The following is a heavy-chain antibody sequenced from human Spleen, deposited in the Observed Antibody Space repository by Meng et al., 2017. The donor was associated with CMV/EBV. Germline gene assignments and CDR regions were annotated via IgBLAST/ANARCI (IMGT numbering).Heavy chain of an antibody. CDR2: ITGSAANT. CDR1: GFTFKNYA. J-gene: IGHJ2*01. D-gene: IGHD4-11*01. Sequence: SGFTFKNYAMSSVRQAPGKGLEWVAAITGSAANTYYADSVRGRFTISRDDSKNTLYLQMDSLRAEDTALYYCVKENVYSVTYWYFDLWGRGTLVTVSS. V-gene: IGHV3-23*01. CDR3: VKENVYSVTYWYFDL.